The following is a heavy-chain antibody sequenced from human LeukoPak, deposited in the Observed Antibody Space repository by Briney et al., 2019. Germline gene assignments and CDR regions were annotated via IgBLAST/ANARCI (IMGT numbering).Heavy chain of an antibody. J-gene: IGHJ4*02. D-gene: IGHD2-2*01. CDR1: GFTFSSYG. V-gene: IGHV3-30*02. CDR3: AKSGRDSSTYYFDY. Sequence: GESLRLSCAASGFTFSSYGMEWVRQVPGKGLEWVAFILNDGTPKYYADSVKGRFTISRDNSRNTLYMQMISLKAEDTAVYYCAKSGRDSSTYYFDYWGQGTMVTVSS. CDR2: ILNDGTPK.